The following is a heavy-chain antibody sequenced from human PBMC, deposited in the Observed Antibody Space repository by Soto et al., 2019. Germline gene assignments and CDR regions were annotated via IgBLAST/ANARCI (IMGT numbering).Heavy chain of an antibody. Sequence: PSETLSLTCTVSGGSIGSSSYYWGWIRQPPGKGLEWIGSIYYSGSTYYNPSLKSRVTISVDTSKNQFSLKLSSVTAADTAVYYGARGEYCGGDCYSGAGWFDPWGQGTLVTVSS. CDR2: IYYSGST. J-gene: IGHJ5*02. CDR1: GGSIGSSSYY. V-gene: IGHV4-39*01. D-gene: IGHD2-21*02. CDR3: ARGEYCGGDCYSGAGWFDP.